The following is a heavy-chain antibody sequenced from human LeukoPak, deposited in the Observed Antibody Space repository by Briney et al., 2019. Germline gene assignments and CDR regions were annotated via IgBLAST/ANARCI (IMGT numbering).Heavy chain of an antibody. D-gene: IGHD5-12*01. J-gene: IGHJ1*01. CDR3: AKSVSGYLEYFQH. CDR1: GFTFSSYA. CDR2: IKGSGVST. Sequence: PGRSLRLSCAASGFTFSSYAMSWVRQAPGKGLEWVSSIKGSGVSTYYADSVKGRFTISRDNSKNTLYLQMNSLRADDPAVYYCAKSVSGYLEYFQHWGQGTLVTVSS. V-gene: IGHV3-23*01.